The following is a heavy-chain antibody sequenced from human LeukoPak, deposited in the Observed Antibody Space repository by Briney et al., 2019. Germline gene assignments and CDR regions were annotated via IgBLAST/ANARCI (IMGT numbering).Heavy chain of an antibody. Sequence: PSETLSLTCTVSGGSISSSSYYWGWIRQPPGKGLEWIGYIYYSGSTYYNPSLKSRVTISVDTSKNQFSLKLSSVTAADTAVYYCARAEGYDSTWFDPWGQGTLVTVSS. J-gene: IGHJ5*02. CDR2: IYYSGST. V-gene: IGHV4-31*03. D-gene: IGHD3-22*01. CDR1: GGSISSSSYY. CDR3: ARAEGYDSTWFDP.